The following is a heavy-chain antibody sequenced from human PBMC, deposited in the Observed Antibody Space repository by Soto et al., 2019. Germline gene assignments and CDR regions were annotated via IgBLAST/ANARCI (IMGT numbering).Heavy chain of an antibody. CDR1: GFTFSSYS. CDR3: ARDRSIDYDILTGYSFSSPPMDV. D-gene: IGHD3-9*01. Sequence: GGSLRLSCAASGFTFSSYSMNWVRQAPGKGLEWVSSISSSSSYIYYADSVKGRFTISRDNAKNSLYLQMNSLRAEDTAVYYCARDRSIDYDILTGYSFSSPPMDVWGKGTTVTVSS. J-gene: IGHJ6*03. CDR2: ISSSSSYI. V-gene: IGHV3-21*01.